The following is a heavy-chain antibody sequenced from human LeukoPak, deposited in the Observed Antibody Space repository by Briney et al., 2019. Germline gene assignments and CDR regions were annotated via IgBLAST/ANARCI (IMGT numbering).Heavy chain of an antibody. CDR1: GFTFSSYS. CDR2: ISSSSSYI. V-gene: IGHV3-21*01. D-gene: IGHD3-10*01. Sequence: PGGSLRLSCAASGFTFSSYSMNWVRRAPGKGLEWVSSISSSSSYIYYADSVKGRFTTSRDNSKNTLYLQMNSLRGEDTAVYYCARGGLLWFGDYFDYWGQGTLVTVSS. J-gene: IGHJ4*02. CDR3: ARGGLLWFGDYFDY.